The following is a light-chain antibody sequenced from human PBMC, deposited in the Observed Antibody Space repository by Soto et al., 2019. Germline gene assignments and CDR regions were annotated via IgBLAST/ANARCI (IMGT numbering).Light chain of an antibody. Sequence: ETVMTQSPATLSVSPGDRATLSCRASQSVSTNVAWYQHKPGQAPRLVMYGASTRATAMPARFSGSGSGTEFTLTISSLQSEDFAVYYCQQYNDWPPGHTFGQGTKLEIK. J-gene: IGKJ2*01. CDR2: GAS. V-gene: IGKV3-15*01. CDR3: QQYNDWPPGHT. CDR1: QSVSTN.